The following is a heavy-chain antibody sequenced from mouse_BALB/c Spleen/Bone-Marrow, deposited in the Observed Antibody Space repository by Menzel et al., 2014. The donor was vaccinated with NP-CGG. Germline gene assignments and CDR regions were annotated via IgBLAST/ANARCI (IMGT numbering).Heavy chain of an antibody. Sequence: VKLQESGAELVRPGPSVKLSCKASGYTLTSYWINWVKQRPGQGLEWIGNIYPSDSYTNYNQKFKDKATLTVDKSSSTAYMQLSSPTSEDSAVDYCTREGYYGSSYVDYWGQGTTLTGAS. CDR3: TREGYYGSSYVDY. CDR2: IYPSDSYT. CDR1: GYTLTSYW. D-gene: IGHD1-1*01. V-gene: IGHV1-69*02. J-gene: IGHJ2*01.